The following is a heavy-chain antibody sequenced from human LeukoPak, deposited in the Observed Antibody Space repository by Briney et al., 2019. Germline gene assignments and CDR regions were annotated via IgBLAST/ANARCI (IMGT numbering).Heavy chain of an antibody. V-gene: IGHV1-69*05. CDR2: IIPIFGTA. Sequence: ASVKVSCKASGGTFSSYAISWVRQAPGQGLEWLGGIIPIFGTANYAQKFQGRVTITTDESTSTAYMELSSLRSEDTAVYYCARIRGSYYGELGYWGQGTLVTVSS. J-gene: IGHJ4*02. CDR1: GGTFSSYA. D-gene: IGHD1-26*01. CDR3: ARIRGSYYGELGY.